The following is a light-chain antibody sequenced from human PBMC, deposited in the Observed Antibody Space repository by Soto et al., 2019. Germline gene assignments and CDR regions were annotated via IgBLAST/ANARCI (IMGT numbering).Light chain of an antibody. Sequence: DLQLTQSPPSLSASVGDAVTITCQASQDITNYLNWYQQRSGKSPKLLIFDAAHLERGVPSRFSGSGSGTHFTFTISSLQPEDVATYYCQQYENRPLTFGGGTKVE. CDR3: QQYENRPLT. J-gene: IGKJ4*01. V-gene: IGKV1-33*01. CDR2: DAA. CDR1: QDITNY.